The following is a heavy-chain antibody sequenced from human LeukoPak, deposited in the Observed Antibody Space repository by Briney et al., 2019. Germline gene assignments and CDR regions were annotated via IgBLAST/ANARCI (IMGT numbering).Heavy chain of an antibody. V-gene: IGHV4-59*08. CDR2: IYYSGST. CDR1: GGSISSYY. CDR3: SRQYYYGSGSYYKVVDP. Sequence: SETLSLTCTVSGGSISSYYWSWIRQPPGKGLEWIGYIYYSGSTNYNPSLKSRVTISVDTSKNQFSLKLSSVTAADTAVYYCSRQYYYGSGSYYKVVDPWGQGTLVTVSS. J-gene: IGHJ5*02. D-gene: IGHD3-10*01.